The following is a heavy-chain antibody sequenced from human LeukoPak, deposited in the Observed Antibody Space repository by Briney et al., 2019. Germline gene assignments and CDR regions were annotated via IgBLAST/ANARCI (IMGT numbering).Heavy chain of an antibody. CDR2: INPNSGGT. V-gene: IGHV1-2*02. J-gene: IGHJ3*02. CDR1: GYTFTGYY. D-gene: IGHD5-12*01. CDR3: ARVRSMGYDAFDI. Sequence: VASVKVSCKASGYTFTGYYMHWVRQAPGQGLEWMGWINPNSGGTNYAQKFQGRVTMTRDTSISTAYMELSRLRSDDTAVYYCARVRSMGYDAFDIWGQGTMVTVSS.